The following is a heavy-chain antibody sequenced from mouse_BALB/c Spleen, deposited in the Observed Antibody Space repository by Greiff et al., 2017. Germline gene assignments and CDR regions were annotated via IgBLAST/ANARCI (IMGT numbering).Heavy chain of an antibody. V-gene: IGHV3-2*02. CDR3: ARDKLRYFDY. CDR1: GYSITSDYA. J-gene: IGHJ2*01. Sequence: EVQLVESGPGLVKPSQSLSLTCTVTGYSITSDYAWNWIRQFPGNKLEWMGYISYSGSTSYNPSLKSRISITRDTSKNQFFLQLNSVTTEDTATYYCARDKLRYFDYWGQGTTLTVSS. D-gene: IGHD2-12*01. CDR2: ISYSGST.